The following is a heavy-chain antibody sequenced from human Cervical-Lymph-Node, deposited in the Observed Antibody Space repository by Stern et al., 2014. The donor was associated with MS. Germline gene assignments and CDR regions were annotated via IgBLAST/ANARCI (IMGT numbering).Heavy chain of an antibody. J-gene: IGHJ6*02. CDR1: GNTFTTYH. D-gene: IGHD3-3*01. CDR2: INPSDGRT. V-gene: IGHV1-46*01. CDR3: ARDMECFV. Sequence: VQLVESGAEVKKPGASVKISCKASGNTFTTYHMHWVRQAPGQGLEWMGIINPSDGRTFYAQKFQGRVTMTRDTSTSTVYMELSSLRADDTAVYYCARDMECFVWGQGTTVTVSS.